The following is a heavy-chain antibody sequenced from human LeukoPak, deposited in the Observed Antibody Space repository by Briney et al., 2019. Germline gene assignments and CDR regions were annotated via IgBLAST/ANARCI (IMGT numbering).Heavy chain of an antibody. Sequence: GRSLRLSCAASGFPFGSYAMTWVRQAPGKGLESVSVITDGADTYYADSVKGRFTISRDNSQNTVHLQMDNLRADDTAVYYCAKVDYWSPENYLDSWGQGTLVTVSS. V-gene: IGHV3-23*01. D-gene: IGHD1-1*01. J-gene: IGHJ4*02. CDR2: ITDGADT. CDR1: GFPFGSYA. CDR3: AKVDYWSPENYLDS.